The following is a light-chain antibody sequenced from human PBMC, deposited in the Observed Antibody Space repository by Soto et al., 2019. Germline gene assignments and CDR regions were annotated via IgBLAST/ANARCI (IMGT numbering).Light chain of an antibody. Sequence: DIQMTQSPSTLSASVGDGVTITCRASQSIDNWLAWYQQKPGKAPHLLIYGASVLESGVPSRFSDSGSGTEFTLTISSLQPDDFAIYYCQQYSSFPRTFGQGTKVEV. CDR1: QSIDNW. CDR3: QQYSSFPRT. CDR2: GAS. J-gene: IGKJ1*01. V-gene: IGKV1-5*01.